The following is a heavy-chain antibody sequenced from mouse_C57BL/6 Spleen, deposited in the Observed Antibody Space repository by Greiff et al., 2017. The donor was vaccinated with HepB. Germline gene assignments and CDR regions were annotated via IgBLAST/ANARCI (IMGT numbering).Heavy chain of an antibody. CDR3: TDSNYVDYAMDY. V-gene: IGHV14-1*01. CDR1: GFNIKDYY. Sequence: EVQLQQSGAELVRPGASVKLSCTASGFNIKDYYMHWVKQRPEQGLEWIGRIDPEDGDTEYAPKFQGKATMTADTSSNTAYLQLSSLTSEDTAVYYWTDSNYVDYAMDYWGQGTSVSVSS. CDR2: IDPEDGDT. D-gene: IGHD2-5*01. J-gene: IGHJ4*01.